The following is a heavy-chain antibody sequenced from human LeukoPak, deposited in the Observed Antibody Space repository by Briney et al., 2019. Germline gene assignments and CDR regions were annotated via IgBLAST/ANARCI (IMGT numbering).Heavy chain of an antibody. CDR3: ARSNYDFWNNYYYYGMDV. J-gene: IGHJ6*02. CDR2: IYYSGST. Sequence: SETLSLTCTVSGGSISSYYWSWIRQPPGKGLEWIGYIYYSGSTNYNPSPKSRVTISVDTSKNQFSLKLSSVTAADTAVYYCARSNYDFWNNYYYYGMDVWGQGTTVTVSS. D-gene: IGHD3-3*01. CDR1: GGSISSYY. V-gene: IGHV4-59*01.